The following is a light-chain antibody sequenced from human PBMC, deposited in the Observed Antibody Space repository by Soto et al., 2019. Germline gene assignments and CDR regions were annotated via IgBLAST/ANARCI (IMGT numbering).Light chain of an antibody. V-gene: IGKV3-20*01. J-gene: IGKJ4*01. CDR3: QQYGSSPVT. Sequence: EIVLTQSPGTLSLSPGERVTLSCRASQSVYSNYLAWHQQKPGQAPRLLIYLASSRATGIPDRFSGSGSGTDFTLTISRLEPEDFAVYYCQQYGSSPVTFGRGTKVEIK. CDR2: LAS. CDR1: QSVYSNY.